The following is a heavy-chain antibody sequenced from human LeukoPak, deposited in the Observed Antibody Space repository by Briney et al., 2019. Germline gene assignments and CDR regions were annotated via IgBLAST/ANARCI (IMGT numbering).Heavy chain of an antibody. CDR2: IIPIFGTA. Sequence: SVKVSCKASGGTFSSYAISWVRQAPGQGLEWMGGIIPIFGTANYAQKFQGRVTITADESTSTAYMELSSLRSDDTAVYYCARGEYTSSSIFDYWGQGTLVTVSS. CDR1: GGTFSSYA. V-gene: IGHV1-69*13. J-gene: IGHJ4*02. CDR3: ARGEYTSSSIFDY. D-gene: IGHD6-6*01.